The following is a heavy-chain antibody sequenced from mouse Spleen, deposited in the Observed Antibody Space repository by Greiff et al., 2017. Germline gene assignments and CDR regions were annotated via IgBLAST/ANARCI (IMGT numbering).Heavy chain of an antibody. Sequence: EVKLQESGPGLVKPSQSLSLTCSVTGYSITSGYYWNWIRQFPGNKLEWMGYISYDGSNNYNPSLKNRISITRDTSKNQFFLKLNSVTTEDTATYYCARGGYGAMDYWGQGTSVTVSS. V-gene: IGHV3-6*01. CDR3: ARGGYGAMDY. J-gene: IGHJ4*01. CDR1: GYSITSGYY. CDR2: ISYDGSN. D-gene: IGHD2-10*02.